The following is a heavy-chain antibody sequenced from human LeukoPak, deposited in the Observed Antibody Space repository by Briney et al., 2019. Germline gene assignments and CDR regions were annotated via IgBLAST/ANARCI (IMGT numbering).Heavy chain of an antibody. CDR2: INPANGYT. CDR1: GYTFTNYA. Sequence: ASVKVSCKTSGYTFTNYAMHWVRQAPGQTIQWLAWINPANGYTRYSQHFQDRVTVSSDTSADTAYMELSSLRSEDKAIYYCAIRDGHTDHWGQRTLVTVSS. CDR3: AIRDGHTDH. D-gene: IGHD5-24*01. J-gene: IGHJ4*02. V-gene: IGHV1-3*03.